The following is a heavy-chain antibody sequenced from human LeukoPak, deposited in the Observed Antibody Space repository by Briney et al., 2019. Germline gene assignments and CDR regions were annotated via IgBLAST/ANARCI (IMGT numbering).Heavy chain of an antibody. J-gene: IGHJ6*02. Sequence: GGSLRLSCAASGFTFDDYAMHWVRQAPGKGLEWVSGISWNSGSIGYADSVKGRFTISRDNAKNSLYLQMNSLRAEDTALYYRAKEEDTYYYGMDVWGQGTTVTVSS. V-gene: IGHV3-9*01. D-gene: IGHD5-18*01. CDR3: AKEEDTYYYGMDV. CDR2: ISWNSGSI. CDR1: GFTFDDYA.